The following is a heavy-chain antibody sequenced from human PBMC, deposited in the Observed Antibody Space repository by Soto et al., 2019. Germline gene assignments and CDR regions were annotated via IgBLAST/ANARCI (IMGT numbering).Heavy chain of an antibody. CDR2: ISAYNGNT. CDR1: GYTFTSYG. J-gene: IGHJ4*02. CDR3: VVAAHPYYFDY. Sequence: QVQLVQSGAEVKKPGASVKVSCKASGYTFTSYGISWVRQAPGQGLEWMGWISAYNGNTNYAQKLQCRVTMTTDTSTIQAYMELRSPRSADTAVYYCVVAAHPYYFDYWGQGTLVTVSS. D-gene: IGHD2-15*01. V-gene: IGHV1-18*01.